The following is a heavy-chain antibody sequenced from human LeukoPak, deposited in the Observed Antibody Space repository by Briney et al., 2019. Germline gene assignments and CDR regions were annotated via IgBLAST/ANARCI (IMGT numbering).Heavy chain of an antibody. D-gene: IGHD3-10*01. CDR1: GFTFDDYG. CDR3: ARVGTSGGEPGSLDY. Sequence: GGSLRLSCAASGFTFDDYGMSWVRQVPGKGLEWVSGINWNGGITGYVDSVKGRFTVSRDNAKNSLHLQMNSLRAEDTAVYYCARVGTSGGEPGSLDYWGQGTLVTVSS. J-gene: IGHJ4*02. V-gene: IGHV3-20*04. CDR2: INWNGGIT.